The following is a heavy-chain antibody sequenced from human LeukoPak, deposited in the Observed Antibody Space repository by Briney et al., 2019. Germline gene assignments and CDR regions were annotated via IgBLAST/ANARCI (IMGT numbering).Heavy chain of an antibody. V-gene: IGHV3-30*03. D-gene: IGHD4-17*01. J-gene: IGHJ4*02. CDR3: ARAENYGDSIDY. Sequence: PGGSLRLSCAASGFTFSTYGMHWVRQAPGKGLEWVAVISSDGSDKYYADSVKGRFTISRDNSKNTLYLQMNSLRAEDTAVYYCARAENYGDSIDYWGQGTLVTVSS. CDR2: ISSDGSDK. CDR1: GFTFSTYG.